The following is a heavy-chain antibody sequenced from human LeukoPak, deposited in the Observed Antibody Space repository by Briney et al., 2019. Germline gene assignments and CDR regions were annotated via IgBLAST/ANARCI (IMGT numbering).Heavy chain of an antibody. CDR1: GGTFSSYA. D-gene: IGHD3-10*01. V-gene: IGHV1-69*13. Sequence: ASVKVSCKASGGTFSSYAISWVRQAPGQGLEWMGGIIPIFGTANYAQKFQGRVTITADESTSTAYMELSSPRSEDTAVYYCARDHYGSDSEMASDYWGQGTLVTVSS. J-gene: IGHJ4*02. CDR2: IIPIFGTA. CDR3: ARDHYGSDSEMASDY.